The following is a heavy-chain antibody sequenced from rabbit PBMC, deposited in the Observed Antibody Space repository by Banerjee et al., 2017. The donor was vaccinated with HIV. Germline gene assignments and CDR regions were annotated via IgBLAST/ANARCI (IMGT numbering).Heavy chain of an antibody. D-gene: IGHD4-1*01. Sequence: QSLEESGGGLVQPGGSLTLSCKASGFDFSSYYMSWVRQAPGKGLEWIGCINTSSGNTVYASWAKGRFTISKTSSTTVTLQMTSLTAADTATYFCARDLAGAIGWNFNLWGPGTLVTVS. CDR3: ARDLAGAIGWNFNL. J-gene: IGHJ4*01. V-gene: IGHV1S40*01. CDR2: INTSSGNT. CDR1: GFDFSSYY.